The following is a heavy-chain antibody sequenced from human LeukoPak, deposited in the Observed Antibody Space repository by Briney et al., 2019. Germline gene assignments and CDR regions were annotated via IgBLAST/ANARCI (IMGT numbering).Heavy chain of an antibody. CDR1: GGSFSGYY. Sequence: SETLSLTCAVYGGSFSGYYWSWIRQPPGKGLEWIGEINHSGSTNYNPSLQSRVTISVDTSKNQFSLKLSPVTAADTAVYYCARSGSGMGFTFGGVINYWGQGTLVTVSS. CDR3: ARSGSGMGFTFGGVINY. V-gene: IGHV4-34*01. D-gene: IGHD3-16*01. J-gene: IGHJ4*02. CDR2: INHSGST.